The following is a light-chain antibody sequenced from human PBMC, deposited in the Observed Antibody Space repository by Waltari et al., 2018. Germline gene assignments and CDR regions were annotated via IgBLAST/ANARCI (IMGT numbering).Light chain of an antibody. CDR1: SADVGGYNY. V-gene: IGLV2-14*01. J-gene: IGLJ1*01. CDR2: EVS. Sequence: QSALTQPASVSGSPGQSITISCTGTSADVGGYNYVSWYQQYPGKAPQLMIYEVSFRPSGSSNRFSGSKSGNTATLTISGLQAEDEADYYCSSKTSASGVFGTGTTVTVL. CDR3: SSKTSASGV.